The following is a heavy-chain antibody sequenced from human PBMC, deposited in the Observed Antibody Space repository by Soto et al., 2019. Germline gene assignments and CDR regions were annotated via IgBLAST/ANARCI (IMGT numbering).Heavy chain of an antibody. V-gene: IGHV4-59*12. J-gene: IGHJ5*02. Sequence: SETLSLTCTVSRGSISSYYWSWIRQPPGKGLEWIGYIYYSGSTNYNPSLKSRVTISVDTSKNQLSLQLSSVTAADTAVYYCARVRGYSYGLDWFDPWGQGTLVTVSS. D-gene: IGHD5-18*01. CDR2: IYYSGST. CDR1: RGSISSYY. CDR3: ARVRGYSYGLDWFDP.